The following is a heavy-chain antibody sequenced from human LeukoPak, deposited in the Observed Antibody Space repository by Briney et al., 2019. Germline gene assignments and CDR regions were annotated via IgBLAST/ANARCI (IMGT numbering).Heavy chain of an antibody. D-gene: IGHD3-22*01. Sequence: SETLSLTCTVSGGSISSYYWSWIRQPPGKGLEWIGYIYYSGSTNYNPSLKSRVTISVDTSKNQFSLKLSSVTAADTAVYYCARDTYDSSGYILGDWFDPWGQGTLVTVSS. CDR3: ARDTYDSSGYILGDWFDP. CDR1: GGSISSYY. V-gene: IGHV4-59*01. J-gene: IGHJ5*02. CDR2: IYYSGST.